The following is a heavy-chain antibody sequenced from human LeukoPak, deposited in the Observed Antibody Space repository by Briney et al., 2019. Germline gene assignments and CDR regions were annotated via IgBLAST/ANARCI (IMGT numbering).Heavy chain of an antibody. Sequence: GESLQISSQGAGYSFTSYWISWVRPMPGNGLERTGRIVRSDSYTNSSPSFQRHVTISADKYISTAYLQWSSLQPSDTATYYCARPLSRGSSLVRDYWGEGTLVTVSS. CDR2: IVRSDSYT. J-gene: IGHJ4*02. CDR1: GYSFTSYW. V-gene: IGHV5-10-1*01. D-gene: IGHD6-13*01. CDR3: ARPLSRGSSLVRDY.